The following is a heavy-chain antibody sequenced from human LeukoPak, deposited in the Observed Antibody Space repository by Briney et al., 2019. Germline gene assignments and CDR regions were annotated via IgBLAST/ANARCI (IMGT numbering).Heavy chain of an antibody. CDR1: GYTFTRNA. Sequence: GASVKVSCKASGYTFTRNAVNWVRQAPGQGLEWMGWINTNTGSPTFAQGFTGRFVFSLDTAVSTTYLQISSLKAEDTAVYYCARDSSTGFAHSFDIWGQGTMVTVSS. CDR2: INTNTGSP. CDR3: ARDSSTGFAHSFDI. D-gene: IGHD3-9*01. J-gene: IGHJ3*02. V-gene: IGHV7-4-1*02.